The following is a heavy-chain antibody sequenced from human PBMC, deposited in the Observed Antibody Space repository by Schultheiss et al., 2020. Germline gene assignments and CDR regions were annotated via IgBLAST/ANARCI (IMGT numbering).Heavy chain of an antibody. CDR1: GFTFSSYW. D-gene: IGHD3-10*01. CDR3: AREKRDYYAQYGMDV. CDR2: INSDGSST. Sequence: GGSLRLSCAASGFTFSSYWMHWVRQAPGKGLVWVSRINSDGSSTSYADSVKGRFTISRDNAKNTLYLQMNSLRAEDTAVYYCAREKRDYYAQYGMDVWGQGTTVTVS. J-gene: IGHJ6*02. V-gene: IGHV3-74*01.